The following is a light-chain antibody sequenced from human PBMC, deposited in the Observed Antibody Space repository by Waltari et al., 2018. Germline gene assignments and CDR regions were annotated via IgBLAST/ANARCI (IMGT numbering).Light chain of an antibody. CDR1: QSISTY. CDR3: QQTYSSPFT. CDR2: AAS. V-gene: IGKV1-39*01. J-gene: IGKJ2*01. Sequence: DIQMTQSPSSLSASLGDRVTITCRASQSISTYLNCYQQKPGNAPKLLIYAASSLHTGVPSRFSGITSGTDFILTISSLQPEDIATYSCQQTYSSPFTFGQGTRVQIK.